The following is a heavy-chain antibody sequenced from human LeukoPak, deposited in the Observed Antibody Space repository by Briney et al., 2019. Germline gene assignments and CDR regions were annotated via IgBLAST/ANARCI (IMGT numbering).Heavy chain of an antibody. J-gene: IGHJ6*02. CDR2: IKQEGSEK. CDR1: GFTLGSYW. V-gene: IGHV3-7*01. D-gene: IGHD2-2*01. Sequence: PGGSLRLSGAASGFTLGSYWMRWVRQAPGKGREGVANIKQEGSEKYYVDSVKGRFTISRDNAKNSLYLQMNSLRAEDTAVYYCARDPIVVVPAAYYYYYGMDVWGQGTTVTVSS. CDR3: ARDPIVVVPAAYYYYYGMDV.